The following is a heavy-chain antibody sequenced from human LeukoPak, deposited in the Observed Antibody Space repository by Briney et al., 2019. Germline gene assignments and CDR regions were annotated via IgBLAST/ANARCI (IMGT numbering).Heavy chain of an antibody. D-gene: IGHD3-3*01. CDR3: ARDNGLRFFDY. Sequence: SETLSLTCTVSGGSISSYYWSWIRQPAGKGLKWIGRIYTSGSTNYNPSLKSRVTMSVDTSKNQFSLKLSSVTAADTAVYYCARDNGLRFFDYWGQGTLVTVSS. J-gene: IGHJ4*02. CDR1: GGSISSYY. CDR2: IYTSGST. V-gene: IGHV4-4*07.